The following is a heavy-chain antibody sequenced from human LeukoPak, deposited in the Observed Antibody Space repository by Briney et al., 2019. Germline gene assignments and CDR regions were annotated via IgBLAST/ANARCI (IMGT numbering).Heavy chain of an antibody. CDR1: GFTFSSYE. Sequence: TGGSLRLSCAASGFTFSSYEMNWVRQAPGKGLEWVSYISSSGSTIYYADSVKGRFTMSRDNAKNSLYLQMNSLRVEDTAVYYCAKIGGNVVYWGQGTLVTVSS. V-gene: IGHV3-48*03. CDR2: ISSSGSTI. CDR3: AKIGGNVVY. D-gene: IGHD4-23*01. J-gene: IGHJ4*02.